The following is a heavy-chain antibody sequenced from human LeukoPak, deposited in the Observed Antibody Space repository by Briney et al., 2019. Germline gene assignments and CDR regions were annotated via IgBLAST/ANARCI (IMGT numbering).Heavy chain of an antibody. Sequence: GGSLRLSCPVSRFTFSSYAMHWVRQAPGKGLEYVSVIRSDGVDVYYTDSVKGRFTISRDNSKNTLYLQMSSLRPEDTAVYYCVKDLLQVTMKKLDHWGQGTLVTVSS. CDR1: RFTFSSYA. CDR3: VKDLLQVTMKKLDH. D-gene: IGHD4-11*01. CDR2: IRSDGVDV. V-gene: IGHV3-64D*06. J-gene: IGHJ4*02.